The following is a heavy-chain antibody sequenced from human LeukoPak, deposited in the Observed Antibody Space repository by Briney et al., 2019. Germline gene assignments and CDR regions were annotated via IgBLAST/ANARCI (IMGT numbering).Heavy chain of an antibody. CDR1: GGSISSYY. CDR2: IYYSGST. J-gene: IGHJ5*02. CDR3: ARDHRGYDILTGYYTNWFDP. D-gene: IGHD3-9*01. Sequence: SETLSLTCTVSGGSISSYYWSWIRQPPGKGLEWIGCIYYSGSTNYNPSLKSRVTISVDTSKNQFSLKLSSVTAADTAVYYCARDHRGYDILTGYYTNWFDPWGQGTLVTVSS. V-gene: IGHV4-59*01.